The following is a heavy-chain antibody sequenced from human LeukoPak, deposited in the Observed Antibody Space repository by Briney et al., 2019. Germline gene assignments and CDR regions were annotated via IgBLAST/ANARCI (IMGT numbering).Heavy chain of an antibody. CDR2: INPNSGGT. CDR3: ARVGKRGRGSDWFDP. Sequence: GASVKVSCKASGYTFTGYYMHWVRQAPGQGLEWMGWINPNSGGTNYAQKFQGRVTMTRDTSISTAYMELSRLRSDDTALYYCARVGKRGRGSDWFDPWGQGTLVTVSS. J-gene: IGHJ5*02. CDR1: GYTFTGYY. V-gene: IGHV1-2*02. D-gene: IGHD3-10*01.